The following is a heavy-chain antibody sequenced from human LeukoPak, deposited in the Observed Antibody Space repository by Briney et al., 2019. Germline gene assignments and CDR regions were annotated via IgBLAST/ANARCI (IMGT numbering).Heavy chain of an antibody. D-gene: IGHD3-22*01. V-gene: IGHV4-4*09. CDR1: GDSISRYY. Sequence: SETLSLTCTVSGDSISRYYWSWIRQPPGKGLEWIGFIYSSVTTKYNPSLKSRVTISIDMSKSQFSLTVSSVTASDTAEYYCARLDDREKFDKWGQGTLVSVSS. CDR3: ARLDDREKFDK. CDR2: IYSSVTT. J-gene: IGHJ4*02.